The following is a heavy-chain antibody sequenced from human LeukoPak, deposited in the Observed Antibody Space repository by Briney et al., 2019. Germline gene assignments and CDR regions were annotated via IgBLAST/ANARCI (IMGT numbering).Heavy chain of an antibody. Sequence: PSETLSLTCTVSGGSISSYYWSWFRQPAGKGLEWSGRIYTSGSTNYNPSLMSRVTMSVDTSKNQYSLKLSTVTAADTAVYYCARDILLNSSSYLRNYYYMDVWGKGTTVTVSS. J-gene: IGHJ6*03. V-gene: IGHV4-4*07. D-gene: IGHD6-6*01. CDR1: GGSISSYY. CDR3: ARDILLNSSSYLRNYYYMDV. CDR2: IYTSGST.